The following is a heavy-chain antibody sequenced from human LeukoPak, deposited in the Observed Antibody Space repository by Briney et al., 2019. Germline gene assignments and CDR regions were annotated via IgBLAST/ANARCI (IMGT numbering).Heavy chain of an antibody. CDR3: ARRGSGSYYNDLMDY. V-gene: IGHV4-34*01. CDR2: INHSGST. Sequence: SEPLSLTCAVYGGSFSGYYWSWIRQPPGKGLEWIGEINHSGSTNYNPSLKSRVTISVDTSKNQFSLKLSSVTAADTAVYYCARRGSGSYYNDLMDYWGQGTLVTVSS. CDR1: GGSFSGYY. J-gene: IGHJ4*02. D-gene: IGHD3-10*01.